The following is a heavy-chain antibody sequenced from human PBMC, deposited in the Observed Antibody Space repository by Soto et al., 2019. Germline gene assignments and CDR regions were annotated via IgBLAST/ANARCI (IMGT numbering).Heavy chain of an antibody. J-gene: IGHJ2*01. CDR3: ARHAVAATWYFDI. CDR1: GFAFGRYW. Sequence: EVQLVESGGGLVQPGGSLRLSCAASGFAFGRYWMHWVRQAPGKGLVWVARINSDGSDTSYANSVKGRFTISRDNGKNTVSLQMNSLRDEDTAVYFCARHAVAATWYFDIWGRGTLVAVSS. V-gene: IGHV3-74*01. CDR2: INSDGSDT. D-gene: IGHD6-19*01.